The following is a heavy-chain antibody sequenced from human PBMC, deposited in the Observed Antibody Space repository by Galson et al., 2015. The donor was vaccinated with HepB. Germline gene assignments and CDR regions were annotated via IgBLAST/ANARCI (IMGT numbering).Heavy chain of an antibody. V-gene: IGHV5-10-1*01. CDR3: AKNGDYDSSGYYYWFDP. CDR2: IDPSDSYT. Sequence: QSGAEVKKPGESLRISCKGSGYSFTSYWISWVRQMPGKGLEWMGRIDPSDSYTNYSPSFQGHVTISADKSISTAYLQWSSLKASDTAMYYCAKNGDYDSSGYYYWFDPWGQGTLVTVSS. J-gene: IGHJ5*02. CDR1: GYSFTSYW. D-gene: IGHD3-22*01.